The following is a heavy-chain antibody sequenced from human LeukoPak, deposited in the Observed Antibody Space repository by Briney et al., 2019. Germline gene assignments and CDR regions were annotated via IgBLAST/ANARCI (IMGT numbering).Heavy chain of an antibody. D-gene: IGHD6-13*01. CDR3: ARWGISAAHDALDV. CDR2: IWYDGGDK. CDR1: GFTFSSYG. J-gene: IGHJ3*01. V-gene: IGHV3-33*01. Sequence: GRSLRLSCAASGFTFSSYGMHWVRQAPGKGLEWVALIWYDGGDKYYADSVKGRFTISRDNSKNTVSLQMDSLRAEDTAVYYCARWGISAAHDALDVWGQGTMVTVSS.